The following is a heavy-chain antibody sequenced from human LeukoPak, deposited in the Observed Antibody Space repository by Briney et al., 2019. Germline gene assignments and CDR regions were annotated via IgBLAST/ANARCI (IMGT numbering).Heavy chain of an antibody. V-gene: IGHV4-39*01. J-gene: IGHJ4*02. Sequence: SETLSLTCTVSGSSISSSTYYWGWIRQPPDQGLEWIGSIHHSGSTYYNPSLKSRVAISVDTSKNQFSLKLSSVTAADTAVYYCARHKGWELYYWGQGTLVTVSS. CDR3: ARHKGWELYY. CDR2: IHHSGST. D-gene: IGHD1-26*01. CDR1: GSSISSSTYY.